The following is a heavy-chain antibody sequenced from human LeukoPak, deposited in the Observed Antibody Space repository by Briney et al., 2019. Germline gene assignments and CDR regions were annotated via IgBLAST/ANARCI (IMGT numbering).Heavy chain of an antibody. D-gene: IGHD3-10*01. J-gene: IGHJ4*02. V-gene: IGHV4-30-4*01. CDR2: IYYSGST. CDR3: ATVVRGVFAPPYYFDY. CDR1: GGSISSGDYH. Sequence: PSQTLSLTCTVSGGSISSGDYHWSWIRQPPGKGLEWIGYIYYSGSTYYNPSLKSRVTISVDTSKNQFSLKLSSVTAADTAVYYCATVVRGVFAPPYYFDYWGQGTLVTVSS.